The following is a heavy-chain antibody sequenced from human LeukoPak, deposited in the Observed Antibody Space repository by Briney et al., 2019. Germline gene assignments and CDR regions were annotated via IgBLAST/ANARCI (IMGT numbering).Heavy chain of an antibody. CDR2: IYYSGST. CDR3: ARGSGIIPSLLWFGEPLGYFDY. CDR1: GGSFSGYY. D-gene: IGHD3-10*01. Sequence: SETLSLTCAVYGGSFSGYYWSWIRQPPGKGLEWIGYIYYSGSTNYNPSLKSRVTISVDTSKNQFSLKLSSVTAADTAVYYCARGSGIIPSLLWFGEPLGYFDYWGQGTLVTVSS. V-gene: IGHV4-59*01. J-gene: IGHJ4*02.